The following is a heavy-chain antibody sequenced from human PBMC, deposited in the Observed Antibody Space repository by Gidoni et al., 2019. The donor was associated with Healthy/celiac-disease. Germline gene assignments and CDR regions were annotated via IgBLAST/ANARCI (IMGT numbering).Heavy chain of an antibody. J-gene: IGHJ4*02. CDR3: ARDLDLAVAGTEAY. V-gene: IGHV3-21*01. Sequence: EVQLVESGGGLVKPGGSLRLSCAASGFTFSSYSMNWVRQAPGKGLAWVSSISSSIRYIYYADSVKGRFTISRDNAKNSLYLQMPSLRAEDTAVYYCARDLDLAVAGTEAYWGQGTLVTVSS. CDR2: ISSSIRYI. D-gene: IGHD6-19*01. CDR1: GFTFSSYS.